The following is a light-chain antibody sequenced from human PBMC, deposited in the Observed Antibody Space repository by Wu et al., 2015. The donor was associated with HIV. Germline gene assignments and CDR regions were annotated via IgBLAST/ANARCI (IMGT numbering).Light chain of an antibody. Sequence: DIQMTQSPSSLSASVGDSVTITCRASQNIDSYVNWYQQKPGKVPKLLIFGASSLQGGVPSRFSGSGSGTDFTLTISSLQPEDFATYYCQQSYSTSWTFGQGTKVEIK. V-gene: IGKV1-39*01. CDR2: GAS. J-gene: IGKJ1*01. CDR3: QQSYSTSWT. CDR1: QNIDSY.